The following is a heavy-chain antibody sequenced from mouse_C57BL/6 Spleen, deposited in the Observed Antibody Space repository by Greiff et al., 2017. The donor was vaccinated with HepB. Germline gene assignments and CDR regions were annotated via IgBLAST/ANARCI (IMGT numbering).Heavy chain of an antibody. V-gene: IGHV14-2*01. CDR1: GFNIKDYY. D-gene: IGHD2-4*01. CDR3: AVYYDYDEGDYYAMDY. J-gene: IGHJ4*01. Sequence: EVQLQQSGAELVKPGASVKLSCTASGFNIKDYYMHWVKQRTEQGLEWIGRIDPEDGETKYAPKFQGKATITADTSSNTAYLQLSSLTSEDTAVYYGAVYYDYDEGDYYAMDYWGQGTSVTVSS. CDR2: IDPEDGET.